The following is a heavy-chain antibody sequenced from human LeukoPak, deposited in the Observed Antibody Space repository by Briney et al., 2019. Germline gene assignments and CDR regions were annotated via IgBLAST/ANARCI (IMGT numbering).Heavy chain of an antibody. V-gene: IGHV4-34*01. CDR1: GGSFSGYY. Sequence: SETPSLTCAVYGGSFSGYYWSWIRQPPGKGPGWIGEINNSGSTNYNPSLKSLGTISADTSKNQFSLNLRYVTAADTAVYYCARREVHYDRSSYQTLCFGYWGQGTLVTVSS. D-gene: IGHD3-22*01. J-gene: IGHJ4*02. CDR3: ARREVHYDRSSYQTLCFGY. CDR2: INNSGST.